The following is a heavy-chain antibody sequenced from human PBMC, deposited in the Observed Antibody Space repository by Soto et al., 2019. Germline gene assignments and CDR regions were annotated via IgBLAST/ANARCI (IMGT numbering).Heavy chain of an antibody. J-gene: IGHJ6*02. CDR3: AKGRSYYYYYGVDV. CDR2: ISYDGINE. V-gene: IGHV3-30*07. Sequence: GGSLRLSCEASGFTFTSYAMHWVRQAPGKGLEWVAVISYDGINEYYADSVKGRFTISRDNSKSTLYLQMNSLRAEDTALYYCAKGRSYYYYYGVDVWGQGTTVTVSS. CDR1: GFTFTSYA.